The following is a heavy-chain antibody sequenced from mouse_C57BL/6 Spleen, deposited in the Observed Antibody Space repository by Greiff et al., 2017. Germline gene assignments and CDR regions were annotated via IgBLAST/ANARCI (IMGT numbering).Heavy chain of an antibody. CDR1: GYTFTSYW. J-gene: IGHJ4*01. CDR2: IDPSDSYT. V-gene: IGHV1-69*01. CDR3: ASRHYYGSSYAMDY. Sequence: QVQLQQSGAELVMPGASVKLSCKASGYTFTSYWMHWVKQRPGQGLEWIGEIDPSDSYTNYNQKFKGKSTLTVDKSSSTAYMQLSSLTSEDSAVYYCASRHYYGSSYAMDYWGQGTSVSVSS. D-gene: IGHD1-1*01.